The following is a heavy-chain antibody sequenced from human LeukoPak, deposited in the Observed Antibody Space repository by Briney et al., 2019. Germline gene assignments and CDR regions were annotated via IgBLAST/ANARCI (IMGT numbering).Heavy chain of an antibody. D-gene: IGHD3/OR15-3a*01. J-gene: IGHJ6*03. CDR3: AKDGHYYYYYMDV. Sequence: GGSLRLSCAASGFTFSSYAMSWVRQAPGKGLEWVSAISGSGGSTYYEDSVKGRFTISRDNSKNTLYLQMNSLRAEDTAVYYCAKDGHYYYYYMDVWGKGTTVTVSS. V-gene: IGHV3-23*01. CDR1: GFTFSSYA. CDR2: ISGSGGST.